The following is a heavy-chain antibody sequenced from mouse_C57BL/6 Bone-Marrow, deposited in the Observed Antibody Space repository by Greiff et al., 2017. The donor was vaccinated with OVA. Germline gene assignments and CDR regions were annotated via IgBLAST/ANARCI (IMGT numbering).Heavy chain of an antibody. Sequence: VKLVESGPGLVKPSQSLFLTCSITGFPITSGYYWIWIRQSPGKPLEWMGYITHSGETFYNPSLQSPISITRETSKNQFFLQLNSVTTEDTAMYYCAGDVDGRGFAYWGQGTLVTVSA. CDR3: AGDVDGRGFAY. D-gene: IGHD2-3*01. V-gene: IGHV12-3*01. J-gene: IGHJ3*01. CDR2: ITHSGET. CDR1: GFPITSGYY.